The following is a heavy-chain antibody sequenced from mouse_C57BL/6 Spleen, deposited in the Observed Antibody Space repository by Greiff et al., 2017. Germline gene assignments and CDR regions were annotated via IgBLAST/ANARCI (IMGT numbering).Heavy chain of an antibody. CDR2: ISSGSSTI. CDR3: ARDGSNYAMDY. D-gene: IGHD1-1*01. CDR1: GFTFSDYG. V-gene: IGHV5-17*01. Sequence: DVHLVESGGGLVKPGGSLKLSCAASGFTFSDYGMHWVRQAPEKGLEWVAYISSGSSTIYYADTVKGRFTISRDNAKNTLFLQMTSLRSEDTAMYYCARDGSNYAMDYWGQGTSVTVSS. J-gene: IGHJ4*01.